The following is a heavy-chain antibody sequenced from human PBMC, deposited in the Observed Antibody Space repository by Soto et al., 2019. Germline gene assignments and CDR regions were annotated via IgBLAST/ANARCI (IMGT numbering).Heavy chain of an antibody. J-gene: IGHJ4*02. CDR1: GFTFSSYA. V-gene: IGHV3-30-3*01. CDR2: ISYDVIKK. D-gene: IGHD3-3*01. Sequence: QVQLVESGGGVVQPGNSLRLSCAASGFTFSSYAMHWVRQAPGKGLEWVALISYDVIKKNQADSVKGRFTVSRDNSKNTLYLQMNSLRPEDTAVYYCTRAQKYYDFWSGYFANWGQGTLVIVSS. CDR3: TRAQKYYDFWSGYFAN.